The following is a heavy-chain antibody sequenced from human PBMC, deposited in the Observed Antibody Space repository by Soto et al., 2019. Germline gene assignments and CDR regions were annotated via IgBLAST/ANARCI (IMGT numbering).Heavy chain of an antibody. Sequence: SETLSLTCSVSGGSVNSGGYSWSWIRQPPGKGLEWIGFISPSGSTYYNPSLKSRVTISVDTSKNQFSLKLSSVTAADTAVYYCARHLAGSSWNLDYYYYYGMDVWGQGTTVTVSS. CDR3: ARHLAGSSWNLDYYYYYGMDV. D-gene: IGHD6-13*01. J-gene: IGHJ6*02. V-gene: IGHV4-30-2*03. CDR1: GGSVNSGGYS. CDR2: ISPSGST.